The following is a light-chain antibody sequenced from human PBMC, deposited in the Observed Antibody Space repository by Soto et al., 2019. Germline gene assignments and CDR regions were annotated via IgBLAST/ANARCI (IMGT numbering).Light chain of an antibody. Sequence: DIQMTQSPSTLSASVGDRVTITCRASQSISSWLAWYQQKPGKAPKLLIYDASSLESWVPSRFSGSGSGTEFTLTISSLQPDDFATYYCQQYNSYSFGQGTKVEIK. CDR2: DAS. CDR3: QQYNSYS. V-gene: IGKV1-5*01. J-gene: IGKJ1*01. CDR1: QSISSW.